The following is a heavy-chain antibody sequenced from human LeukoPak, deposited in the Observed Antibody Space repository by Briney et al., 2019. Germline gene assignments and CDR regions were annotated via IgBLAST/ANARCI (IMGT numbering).Heavy chain of an antibody. D-gene: IGHD3-10*01. V-gene: IGHV3-48*03. CDR2: ISSSGSTI. Sequence: GGSLRLSCAASGFTFSSYEMNWVRQAPGKGLEWVSYISSSGSTIYYADSVKGRFTISRDNAKNSLYLQMNSLRAEGTAVYYCARETYYYGSGSYNDYWGQGTLVTVSS. CDR3: ARETYYYGSGSYNDY. CDR1: GFTFSSYE. J-gene: IGHJ4*02.